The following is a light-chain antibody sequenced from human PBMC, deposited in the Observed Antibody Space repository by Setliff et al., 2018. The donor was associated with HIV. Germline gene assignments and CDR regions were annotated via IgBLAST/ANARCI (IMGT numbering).Light chain of an antibody. CDR2: AVS. V-gene: IGLV2-14*03. CDR3: SSYSYSSTLV. CDR1: SSDVGGFDY. Sequence: QSVLTQPASVSGSPGQSITISCTGTSSDVGGFDYVSWYQQHPGKAPKLIIYAVSKRPSGVSNRFSGSKPANTASLTISGLQADDEADYFCSSYSYSSTLVFGGGTKVTVL. J-gene: IGLJ2*01.